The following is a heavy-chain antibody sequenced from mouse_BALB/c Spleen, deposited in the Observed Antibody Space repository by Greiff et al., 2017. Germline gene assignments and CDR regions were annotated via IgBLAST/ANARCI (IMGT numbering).Heavy chain of an antibody. V-gene: IGHV1S29*02. J-gene: IGHJ4*01. CDR3: ARGYDYAMDY. Sequence: TGYNQKFKSKATLTVDNSSSTAYMELRSLTSEDSAVYYCARGYDYAMDYWGQGTSVTVSS. D-gene: IGHD2-14*01. CDR2: T.